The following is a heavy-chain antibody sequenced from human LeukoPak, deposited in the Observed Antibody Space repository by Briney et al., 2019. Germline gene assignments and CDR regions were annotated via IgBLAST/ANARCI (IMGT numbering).Heavy chain of an antibody. V-gene: IGHV3-48*01. CDR3: ARQNGAGYYYYFDS. D-gene: IGHD3-22*01. CDR2: ISSSSTSM. CDR1: GFTFGSYS. Sequence: PGGSLRLSCAASGFTFGSYSMNWVRQAPGKGLEWVSYISSSSTSMYYADSVKGRFTISRDNARNSLYLQMNSLRAEDTAVYYCARQNGAGYYYYFDSWGQGTLVTVSS. J-gene: IGHJ4*02.